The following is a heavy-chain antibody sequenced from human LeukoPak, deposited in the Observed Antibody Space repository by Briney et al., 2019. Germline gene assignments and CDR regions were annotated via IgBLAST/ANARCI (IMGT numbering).Heavy chain of an antibody. Sequence: GGSLRLSCAASGFIFSDYWVNWVRQAPGKGLEWVASIRQDGSENTYVDSVKGRFTISRDNTKNFLYLQMSSLTAEDTAVYYCARDGTAAGLYFDLWGQGTLVTVSS. D-gene: IGHD6-13*01. J-gene: IGHJ4*01. CDR2: IRQDGSEN. V-gene: IGHV3-7*01. CDR3: ARDGTAAGLYFDL. CDR1: GFIFSDYW.